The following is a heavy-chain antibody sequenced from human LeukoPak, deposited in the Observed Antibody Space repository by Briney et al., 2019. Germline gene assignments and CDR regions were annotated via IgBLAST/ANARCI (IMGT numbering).Heavy chain of an antibody. CDR1: GGSFSGYY. CDR2: INHSGST. V-gene: IGHV4-34*01. D-gene: IGHD3-22*01. J-gene: IGHJ4*02. CDR3: ARADQYYDSSGYYGGFDY. Sequence: PSETLSLTCAVYGGSFSGYYWSWIRQPPGKGLEWIGEINHSGSTNYNPPLKSRVTISVDTSKNQFSLKLSSVTAADTAVYYCARADQYYDSSGYYGGFDYWGQGTLVTVSS.